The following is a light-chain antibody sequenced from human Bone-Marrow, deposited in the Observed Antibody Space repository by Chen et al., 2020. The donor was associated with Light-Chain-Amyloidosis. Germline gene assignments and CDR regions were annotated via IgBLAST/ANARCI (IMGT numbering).Light chain of an antibody. Sequence: QSVLPQPPPVSPAPGQTVTPSSSGSSSNIRNNFVSWYQQLRGKAPKLLIYDNNQRPSGIPDRFSGSQSGTAATLGITGLQTGDEAAYYCGVWDSSLAAGVFGTGTKVTVL. CDR3: GVWDSSLAAGV. CDR1: SSNIRNNF. J-gene: IGLJ1*01. V-gene: IGLV1-51*01. CDR2: DNN.